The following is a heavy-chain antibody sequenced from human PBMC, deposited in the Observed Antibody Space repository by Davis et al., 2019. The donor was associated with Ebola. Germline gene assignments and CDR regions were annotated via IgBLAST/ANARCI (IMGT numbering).Heavy chain of an antibody. J-gene: IGHJ4*02. CDR2: INAGNGNT. V-gene: IGHV1-3*01. CDR3: ARDSLPAQYATDWYNVANFDY. Sequence: ASVKVSCKASGYTFTSYAMHWVRQAPGQRLEWMGWINAGNGNTKYSQNFQGRVTITRDTSASIVYMELSNLRSGDTAVFYCARDSLPAQYATDWYNVANFDYWGQGTLVSVSS. CDR1: GYTFTSYA. D-gene: IGHD1-14*01.